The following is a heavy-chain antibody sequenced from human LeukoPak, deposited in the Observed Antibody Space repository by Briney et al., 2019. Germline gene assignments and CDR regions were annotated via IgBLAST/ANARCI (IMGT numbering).Heavy chain of an antibody. CDR3: AKDERNWNYNLASQTYD. CDR1: GDSFSTYY. D-gene: IGHD1-7*01. CDR2: IYYSGNT. J-gene: IGHJ4*02. V-gene: IGHV4-59*01. Sequence: SETLSLTCTVSGDSFSTYYWSWIRQPPGKGLEWIGYIYYSGNTNYNPSLKSRVTISIDTSKNQLSLKLSSVTAADTAVYYCAKDERNWNYNLASQTYDWGQGTLVTVSS.